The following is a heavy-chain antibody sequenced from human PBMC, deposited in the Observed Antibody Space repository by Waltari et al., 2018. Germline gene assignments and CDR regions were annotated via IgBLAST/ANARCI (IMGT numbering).Heavy chain of an antibody. J-gene: IGHJ5*02. D-gene: IGHD2-21*02. CDR1: GGTFSSSA. V-gene: IGHV1-69*01. Sequence: QVKLMQSGAEFKKPGSSVNVSCQASGGTFSSSALSWVRQAPGPGLEWMGGVIPNCGTANYAQKFQGRVTITADESTSTAYMELSSLRSEDTAVYYCARDGRAYCGGDCYVGFDPGGQGTLVTVSS. CDR3: ARDGRAYCGGDCYVGFDP. CDR2: VIPNCGTA.